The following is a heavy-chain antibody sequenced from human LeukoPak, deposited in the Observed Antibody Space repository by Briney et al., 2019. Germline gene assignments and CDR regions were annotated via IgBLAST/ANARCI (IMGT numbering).Heavy chain of an antibody. D-gene: IGHD1-26*01. CDR3: AKDRSIGTYYTFDH. Sequence: GGSLRLSCAASGFTFSDYAMTWVRQAPGKGLEWVATISGSGVMTYYADSMKGRFTVSGDHSKNTLYLQMSSLAAADTAVYYCAKDRSIGTYYTFDHWGQGTLVTVSS. CDR2: ISGSGVMT. V-gene: IGHV3-23*01. CDR1: GFTFSDYA. J-gene: IGHJ4*02.